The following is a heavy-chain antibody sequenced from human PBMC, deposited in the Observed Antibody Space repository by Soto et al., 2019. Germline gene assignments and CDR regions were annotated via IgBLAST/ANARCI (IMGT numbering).Heavy chain of an antibody. CDR2: VYYNGSP. Sequence: QLQLQESGPGLVKPSETLSLTCTVSRGSIQSSTYYWGWIRQPPGKGLEWIGTVYYNGSPYFYPSPRSRLTPSAGPSQTQFSLRLASVTAADTAVYYCARQTYLSYFEIWGQGPMVTVSS. V-gene: IGHV4-39*01. J-gene: IGHJ3*02. CDR3: ARQTYLSYFEI. D-gene: IGHD2-2*01. CDR1: RGSIQSSTYY.